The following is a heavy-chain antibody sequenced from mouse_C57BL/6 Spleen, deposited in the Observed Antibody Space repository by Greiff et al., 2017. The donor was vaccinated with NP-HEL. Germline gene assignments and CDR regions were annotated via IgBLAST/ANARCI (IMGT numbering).Heavy chain of an antibody. CDR3: AREDYGSSYEGY. J-gene: IGHJ2*01. Sequence: QVQLQQPGAELVRPGSSVKLSCKASGYTFTSYWMHWVKQRPIQGLEWIGNIDPSDSETHYNQKFKDKATLTVDKSSSTAYMQLSSLTSEDSAVYYCAREDYGSSYEGYWGQGTTLTVSS. D-gene: IGHD1-1*01. CDR1: GYTFTSYW. CDR2: IDPSDSET. V-gene: IGHV1-52*01.